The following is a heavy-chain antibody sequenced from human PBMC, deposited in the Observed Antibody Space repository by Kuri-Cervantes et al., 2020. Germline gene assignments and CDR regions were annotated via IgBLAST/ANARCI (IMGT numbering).Heavy chain of an antibody. Sequence: SVKVSCKASGGTFSSHGLSWVRQAPGQGLEWMGGSIAVFVTTNYAQKFQGRITITMDESTSTAYMELSRLTSEDAAVYYCARDQGSIGYSQWFDPLGQGTLVTVSS. CDR3: ARDQGSIGYSQWFDP. CDR1: GGTFSSHG. V-gene: IGHV1-69*05. J-gene: IGHJ5*02. CDR2: SIAVFVTT. D-gene: IGHD3-22*01.